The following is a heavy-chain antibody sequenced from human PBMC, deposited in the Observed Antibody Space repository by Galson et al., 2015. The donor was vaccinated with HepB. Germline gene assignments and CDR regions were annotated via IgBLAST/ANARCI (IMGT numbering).Heavy chain of an antibody. J-gene: IGHJ6*03. Sequence: SVKVSCKASGGTFSSFAISWVRQAPGQGLEWMGGIIPILNITNYPQKFQGRVTITADKSTSTAYMELSSLRSEDTAVYYCARGTLGDYYYYYMDVWGKRTTVTVSS. CDR1: GGTFSSFA. V-gene: IGHV1-69*10. D-gene: IGHD3-16*01. CDR3: ARGTLGDYYYYYMDV. CDR2: IIPILNIT.